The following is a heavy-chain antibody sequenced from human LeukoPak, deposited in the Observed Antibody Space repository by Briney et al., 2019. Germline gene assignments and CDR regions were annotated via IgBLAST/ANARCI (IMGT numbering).Heavy chain of an antibody. V-gene: IGHV3-30-3*01. CDR2: ISYDGSNK. D-gene: IGHD3-10*01. J-gene: IGHJ4*02. CDR1: GFTFSSYA. CDR3: AGGARVRRFFDY. Sequence: GRSLRLSCAASGFTFSSYAMHWVRQAPGKGLEWVAVISYDGSNKYYADSVKGRFTISRDNSKNTLYLQMNSLRAEDTAVYYCAGGARVRRFFDYWGQGTLVTVSS.